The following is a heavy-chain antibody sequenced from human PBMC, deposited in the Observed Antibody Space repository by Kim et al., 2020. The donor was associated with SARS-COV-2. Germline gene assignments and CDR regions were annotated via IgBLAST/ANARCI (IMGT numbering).Heavy chain of an antibody. D-gene: IGHD4-17*01. J-gene: IGHJ6*02. Sequence: GGSLRLSCTASGFTFGDYAMSWFRQAPGKGLEWVGFIRSKAYGGTTEYAASVKGRFTISRDDSKSIAYLQMNSLKTEDTAVYYCTRQSDNPNLYGDYDYYGMDVWGQGTTVTVSS. CDR1: GFTFGDYA. V-gene: IGHV3-49*03. CDR2: IRSKAYGGTT. CDR3: TRQSDNPNLYGDYDYYGMDV.